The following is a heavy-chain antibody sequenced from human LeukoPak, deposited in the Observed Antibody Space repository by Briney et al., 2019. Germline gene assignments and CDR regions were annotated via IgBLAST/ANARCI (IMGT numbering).Heavy chain of an antibody. D-gene: IGHD5-12*01. Sequence: GRSLRLSCAASGFTFSSYGMSWVRQAPGKGRECVSAISVSGGSTYYADSVRGRFTLSRDNSKNTLYMQKNTVRAENTAVYYCAKVMATSYYFDYWGQGTLVTVSS. CDR1: GFTFSSYG. CDR2: ISVSGGST. CDR3: AKVMATSYYFDY. J-gene: IGHJ4*02. V-gene: IGHV3-23*01.